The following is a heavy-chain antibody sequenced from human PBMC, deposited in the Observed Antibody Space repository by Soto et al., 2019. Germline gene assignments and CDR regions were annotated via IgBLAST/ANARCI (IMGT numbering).Heavy chain of an antibody. CDR1: GFTFSSYA. D-gene: IGHD3-9*01. J-gene: IGHJ3*02. Sequence: VQLLESGGGLVQPGGSLRLSCAASGFTFSSYAISWVRQAPGQGLEWMGGIIPIFGTANYAQKFQGRVTITADESTSTAYMELSSLRSEDTAVYYCARDSTGYPGAFDIWGQGTMVTVSS. CDR2: IIPIFGTA. CDR3: ARDSTGYPGAFDI. V-gene: IGHV1-69*01.